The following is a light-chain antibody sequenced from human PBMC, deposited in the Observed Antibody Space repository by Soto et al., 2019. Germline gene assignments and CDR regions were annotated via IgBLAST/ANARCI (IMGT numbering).Light chain of an antibody. CDR2: SAF. V-gene: IGKV3-15*01. J-gene: IGKJ1*01. Sequence: IEMTQSPATLSVSPGERATLSCGASQSISNKLAWYQQKPGQAPRLVSYSAFTRATGIPARFSGIGSGTEFTLTISSLQSEDFAVYYGQQYKNWPPWTFGQGTKVDIK. CDR3: QQYKNWPPWT. CDR1: QSISNK.